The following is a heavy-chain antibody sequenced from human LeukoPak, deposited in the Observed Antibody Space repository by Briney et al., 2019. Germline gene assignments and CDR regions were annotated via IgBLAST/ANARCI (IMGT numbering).Heavy chain of an antibody. V-gene: IGHV4-30-2*01. CDR1: GGSISSGGYY. J-gene: IGHJ5*02. CDR3: AREPYCSSTSCYPAGWFDP. D-gene: IGHD2-2*01. CDR2: IYHSGST. Sequence: MPSETLSLTCTVSGGSISSGGYYWSWIRQPPGKGLEWIGYIYHSGSTYYNPSLKSRVTISVDTSKNQFSLKLSSVTAADTAVYYCAREPYCSSTSCYPAGWFDPWGQGTLVTVSS.